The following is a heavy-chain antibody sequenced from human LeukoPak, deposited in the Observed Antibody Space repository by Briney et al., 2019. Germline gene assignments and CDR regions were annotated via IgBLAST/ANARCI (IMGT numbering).Heavy chain of an antibody. CDR1: GYTFTGYY. V-gene: IGHV1-2*02. Sequence: ASVKVPCKASGYTFTGYYMRWVRQAPGQGLEWMGWINPNSGGTNYAQKFQGRVTMTRDTSISTAYMELSRLRSDDTAVYYCARVRGGENWFDPWGQGTLVTVSS. J-gene: IGHJ5*02. CDR2: INPNSGGT. CDR3: ARVRGGENWFDP. D-gene: IGHD2-21*01.